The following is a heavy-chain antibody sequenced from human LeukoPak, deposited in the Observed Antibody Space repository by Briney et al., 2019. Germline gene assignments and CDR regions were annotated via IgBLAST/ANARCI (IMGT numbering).Heavy chain of an antibody. CDR3: ARAWESIAGYYFDY. CDR2: IDPSFNPGVDVT. Sequence: ASVKVSCKASGYTFSSYHIHWVRQAPGQGLEWMGRIDPSFNPGVDVTSYAQKFQGRITMTRDISTNTVYMELSSLTSEDTAVYYCARAWESIAGYYFDYWGQGTLVTVSS. J-gene: IGHJ4*02. CDR1: GYTFSSYH. D-gene: IGHD1-26*01. V-gene: IGHV1-46*01.